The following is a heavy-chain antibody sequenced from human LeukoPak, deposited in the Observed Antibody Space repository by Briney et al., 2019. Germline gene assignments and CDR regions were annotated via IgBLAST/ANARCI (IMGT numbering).Heavy chain of an antibody. CDR1: GGSISSGDYY. V-gene: IGHV4-30-4*01. Sequence: KPSETLSLTCTISGGSISSGDYYWSWIRQPPGKGLEWIGYIYYSGSTYYNPSLKSRVTISVDTSKNQFSLKLSSVTAADTAVYYCARDFRSGTGWDYWGQGTLVTVSS. J-gene: IGHJ4*02. CDR3: ARDFRSGTGWDY. CDR2: IYYSGST. D-gene: IGHD1-14*01.